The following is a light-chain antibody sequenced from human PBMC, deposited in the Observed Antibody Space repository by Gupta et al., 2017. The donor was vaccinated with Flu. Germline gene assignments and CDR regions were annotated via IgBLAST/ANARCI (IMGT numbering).Light chain of an antibody. V-gene: IGLV3-21*02. CDR3: QVWDSSTDHYV. Sequence: SYVLPQPPSVSVAPRQTARISCGGNNIGGYVIHWYQQKPGQAPVLVVYDDSDRPSGIPDRFSGSKSGNTATLTINWVEAGDEADYYCQVWDSSTDHYVFGTGTKVTVL. J-gene: IGLJ1*01. CDR2: DDS. CDR1: NIGGYV.